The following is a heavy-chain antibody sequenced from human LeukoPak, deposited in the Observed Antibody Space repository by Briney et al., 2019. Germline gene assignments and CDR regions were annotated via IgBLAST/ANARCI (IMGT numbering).Heavy chain of an antibody. CDR2: INPNSGGT. Sequence: ASVMVSCEASGYTFTDYYMHWVRQAPGQGLEWMGWINPNSGGTNYAQKFQGRVTMTRDTSISTAYMELSRLTSDDTAVYYCARLKGDYWGQGTLVTVSS. CDR1: GYTFTDYY. J-gene: IGHJ4*02. V-gene: IGHV1-2*02. CDR3: ARLKGDY.